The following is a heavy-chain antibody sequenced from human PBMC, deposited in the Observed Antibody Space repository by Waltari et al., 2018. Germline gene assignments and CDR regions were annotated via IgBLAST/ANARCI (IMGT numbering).Heavy chain of an antibody. CDR2: ISGSGGST. D-gene: IGHD3-9*01. V-gene: IGHV3-23*01. CDR1: GFTFSSYA. J-gene: IGHJ4*02. Sequence: EVQLLESGGGLVQPGGSLRLSCAASGFTFSSYAMSWVRQAPGKGLEWVSAISGSGGSTYYADSVKGRFTISRDNSKNTLYLQMNSLRAEDTAVYYCAKEKTYYDILTGYYRDWGQGTLVTVSS. CDR3: AKEKTYYDILTGYYRD.